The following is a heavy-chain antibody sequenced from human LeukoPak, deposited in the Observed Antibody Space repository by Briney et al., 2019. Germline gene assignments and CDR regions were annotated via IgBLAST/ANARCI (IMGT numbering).Heavy chain of an antibody. D-gene: IGHD3-10*01. Sequence: PGGSLRLSCAASGFTFSSYAITWVRQVPGKGLEWVSTVSGNGVSTNYADSVKGRFTISRDNSKNTLYLQMNSLRAEDTAVYYCATRGLSREFDYWGQGTLVTVSS. CDR1: GFTFSSYA. J-gene: IGHJ4*02. V-gene: IGHV3-23*01. CDR2: VSGNGVST. CDR3: ATRGLSREFDY.